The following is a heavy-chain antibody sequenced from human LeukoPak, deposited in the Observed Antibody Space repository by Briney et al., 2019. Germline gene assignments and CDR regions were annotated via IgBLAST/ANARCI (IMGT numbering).Heavy chain of an antibody. CDR1: GFPFSDYY. CDR2: ISSSGSTI. CDR3: ARGVLGVRALQYYYYMDV. Sequence: PGGSLRLSCAASGFPFSDYYMSWIRQAPGKGLEWVSYISSSGSTIYYADSVKGRLTISRDNTKNSVYLQMDSLRAEDTAVYYCARGVLGVRALQYYYYMDVWGNGTTVTVSS. V-gene: IGHV3-11*04. J-gene: IGHJ6*03. D-gene: IGHD3-10*01.